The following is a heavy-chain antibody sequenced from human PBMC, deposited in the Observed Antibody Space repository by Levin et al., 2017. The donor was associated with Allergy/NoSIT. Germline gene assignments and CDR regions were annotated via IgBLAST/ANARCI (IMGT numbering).Heavy chain of an antibody. J-gene: IGHJ6*04. CDR2: MNPDNGDT. V-gene: IGHV1-2*07. CDR1: GYTFTGYY. Sequence: ASGKVSCKASGYTFTGYYLHWVRQAPGQGLEWMGWMNPDNGDTKYATNFEGRVAMTRDTSINTAYMELSGLTYADTAVYFCARQWVGLLRSNFYFFLHVWGKGTSVTVSS. D-gene: IGHD1-26*01. CDR3: ARQWVGLLRSNFYFFLHV.